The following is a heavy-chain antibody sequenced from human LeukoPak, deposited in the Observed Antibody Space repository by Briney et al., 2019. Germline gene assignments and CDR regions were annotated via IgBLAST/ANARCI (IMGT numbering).Heavy chain of an antibody. J-gene: IGHJ4*02. D-gene: IGHD2-2*01. V-gene: IGHV3-64*01. Sequence: PGGSLRLSCAASGFTFSNAWMSWVRQAPGKGLEYVSAISSNGVDTYYANSVKGRFIISRDNSKNTLYLQMGSLRTEDMAVYYCAREGPYCSSTSCYEFDYWGQGTLVTVSS. CDR1: GFTFSNAW. CDR2: ISSNGVDT. CDR3: AREGPYCSSTSCYEFDY.